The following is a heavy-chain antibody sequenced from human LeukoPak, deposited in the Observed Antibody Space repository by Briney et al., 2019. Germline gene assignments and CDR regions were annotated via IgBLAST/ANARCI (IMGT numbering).Heavy chain of an antibody. Sequence: SVKVSCKASGGTFSNYTINWVRQAPGQGLEWMGRIIPMLGMANYAQKFQGRVTITGDKSTGTAYMDLSSLRSEDTAMYYCARVGSPSTDWGAYNYGMDVWGQGTTVTVSS. CDR1: GGTFSNYT. CDR2: IIPMLGMA. J-gene: IGHJ6*02. CDR3: ARVGSPSTDWGAYNYGMDV. V-gene: IGHV1-69*02. D-gene: IGHD2-2*01.